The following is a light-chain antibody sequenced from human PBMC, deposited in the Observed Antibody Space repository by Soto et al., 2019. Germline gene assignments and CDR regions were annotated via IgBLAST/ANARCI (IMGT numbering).Light chain of an antibody. Sequence: QSALTQPASVSGSPGQSITISCTGTSSDVSGYNHVSWYQQHPGKAPKLMIYGVSNRPSGISNRFSGSKSGNTASLTISGLQAEDEADYYCSSYTSSSTLRVFGGGTKLTVL. CDR3: SSYTSSSTLRV. CDR1: SSDVSGYNH. CDR2: GVS. V-gene: IGLV2-14*01. J-gene: IGLJ3*02.